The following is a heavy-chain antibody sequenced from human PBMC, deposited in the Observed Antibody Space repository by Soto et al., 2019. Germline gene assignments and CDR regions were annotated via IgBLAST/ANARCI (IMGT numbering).Heavy chain of an antibody. CDR1: GFTFSSYW. Sequence: GGSLRLSCAASGFTFSSYWMSWVRQAPGKGLEWVANIKQDGSEKYYVDSVKGRFTISRDNAKNSLYLQMNSLRAEDTAVYYCARDLRDSSSWYVGYYYYGMDVWGQGTTVTVSS. CDR3: ARDLRDSSSWYVGYYYYGMDV. V-gene: IGHV3-7*05. CDR2: IKQDGSEK. D-gene: IGHD6-13*01. J-gene: IGHJ6*01.